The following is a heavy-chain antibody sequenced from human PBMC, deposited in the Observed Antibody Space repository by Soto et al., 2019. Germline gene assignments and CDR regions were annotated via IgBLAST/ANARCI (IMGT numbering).Heavy chain of an antibody. CDR1: GFTSSYYW. J-gene: IGHJ4*02. CDR2: IKQDGSEK. D-gene: IGHD2-21*01. CDR3: AQGAYCDGDCYDY. V-gene: IGHV3-7*01. Sequence: PGGSLRLSCVSSGFTSSYYWMSWVRQAPGKGLEWVANIKQDGSEKYYVDSVKGRFTISRDNAKNSLCLQMNSLRAEDTAVYYCAQGAYCDGDCYDYWGQGTLVTVSS.